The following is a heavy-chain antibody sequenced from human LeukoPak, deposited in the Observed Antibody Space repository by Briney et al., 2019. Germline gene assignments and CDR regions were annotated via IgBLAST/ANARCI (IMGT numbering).Heavy chain of an antibody. CDR2: INPNSGGT. D-gene: IGHD2-2*01. V-gene: IGHV1-2*02. CDR3: ARAGQYQLLFVAFDI. CDR1: GYTFTGYY. J-gene: IGHJ3*02. Sequence: ASVKVSCTASGYTFTGYYMHWVRQAPGQGLEWMGWINPNSGGTNYAQKFQGRVTMTRDTSTSTVYMELSSLRSEDTAVYYCARAGQYQLLFVAFDIWGQGTIVTVSS.